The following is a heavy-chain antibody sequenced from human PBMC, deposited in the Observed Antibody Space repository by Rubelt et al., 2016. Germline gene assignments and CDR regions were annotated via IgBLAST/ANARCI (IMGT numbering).Heavy chain of an antibody. V-gene: IGHV3-23*01. CDR3: AKGKVRCSGGSCYS. Sequence: QAPGKGLEWVSAISGSGGSTYYADSVKGRFTISRDNSKNTLYLQMNSLRAEDTAVYYCAKGKVRCSGGSCYSWGQGTLVTVSP. D-gene: IGHD2-15*01. J-gene: IGHJ4*02. CDR2: ISGSGGST.